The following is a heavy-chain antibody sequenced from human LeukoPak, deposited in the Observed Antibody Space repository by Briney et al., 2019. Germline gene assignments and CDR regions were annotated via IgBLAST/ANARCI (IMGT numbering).Heavy chain of an antibody. J-gene: IGHJ4*02. V-gene: IGHV3-23*01. CDR1: GFTFSSYA. Sequence: GGSLRLSCAASGFTFSSYAMSWVRQAPGKGLEWVSAISGSGGSTYYADSVKGRFTISRDNSKNTLYLQMNSLRAEDTAMYYCARGDDSGYYDYFDYWGQGALVTVSS. CDR2: ISGSGGST. D-gene: IGHD3-22*01. CDR3: ARGDDSGYYDYFDY.